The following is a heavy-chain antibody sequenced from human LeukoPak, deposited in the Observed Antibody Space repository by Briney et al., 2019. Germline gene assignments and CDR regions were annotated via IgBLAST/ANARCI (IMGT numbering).Heavy chain of an antibody. J-gene: IGHJ4*02. V-gene: IGHV4-4*02. Sequence: SGTLSLTCAVSGGSISSSNWWSWVRQPPGKGLEWIGEIYHSGSTNYNPSLKSRVTISVDTSKNQFSLKLSSVTAADTAVYYCARRVSAAAGIGYHFDYWGQGTLVTVSS. CDR1: GGSISSSNW. D-gene: IGHD6-13*01. CDR3: ARRVSAAAGIGYHFDY. CDR2: IYHSGST.